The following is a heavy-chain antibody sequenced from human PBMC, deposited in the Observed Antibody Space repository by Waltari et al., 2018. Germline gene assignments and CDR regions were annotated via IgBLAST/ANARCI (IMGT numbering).Heavy chain of an antibody. CDR2: TYYRSKWYN. V-gene: IGHV6-1*01. Sequence: QVQMQQSAPGLVKPSQTLSLPCAIPGARVSSNSAAWHWIRQSPSRGLEWLGRTYYRSKWYNDYAVSVKSRITINPDTSKNQFSLQLNSVTPEDTAVYYCARGSGGWYGQPLDYWGQGTLVTVSS. CDR1: GARVSSNSAA. D-gene: IGHD6-19*01. J-gene: IGHJ4*02. CDR3: ARGSGGWYGQPLDY.